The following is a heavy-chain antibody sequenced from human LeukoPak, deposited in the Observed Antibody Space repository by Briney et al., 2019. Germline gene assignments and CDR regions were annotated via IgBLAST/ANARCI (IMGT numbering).Heavy chain of an antibody. Sequence: ASVKVSCKAFGYTFTSNYMHWVRQAPGQGPEWMGVISPSGGSTTYAQKFQGRVTLTRDMSTSTDYLELSSLRAEDTAVYYCARDSPYSGNYSPIDYWGQGTLVTVSS. CDR2: ISPSGGST. CDR1: GYTFTSNY. D-gene: IGHD1-26*01. V-gene: IGHV1-46*01. CDR3: ARDSPYSGNYSPIDY. J-gene: IGHJ4*02.